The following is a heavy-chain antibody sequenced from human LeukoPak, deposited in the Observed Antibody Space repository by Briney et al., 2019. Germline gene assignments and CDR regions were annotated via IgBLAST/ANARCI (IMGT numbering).Heavy chain of an antibody. V-gene: IGHV5-51*01. CDR3: ARQGGDFWSGYSNWFDP. CDR2: IYPGDSDT. Sequence: GESLQISCKGSGYSFTSYWIGWVRQMPGKGLEWMGIIYPGDSDTRYSPSFQGQVTISADKSISTAYLQWSSLKASDTAMYYCARQGGDFWSGYSNWFDPWGQGTLVTVSS. D-gene: IGHD3-3*01. CDR1: GYSFTSYW. J-gene: IGHJ5*02.